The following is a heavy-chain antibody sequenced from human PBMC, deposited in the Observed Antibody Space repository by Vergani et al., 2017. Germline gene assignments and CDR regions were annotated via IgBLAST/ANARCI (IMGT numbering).Heavy chain of an antibody. CDR1: GGPISSRSYY. CDR2: IYYSGST. V-gene: IGHV4-39*01. J-gene: IGHJ4*02. Sequence: QLQLQESGPGLVKPSETLSLTCTVSGGPISSRSYYWGWIRQPPGKGLEWIGGIYYSGSTFYNPSLKSRVHISVDTSKNQFSLKLSSVTAADTAVYYCARFYYYGSGSYCNDDYWGQGTLVTVSS. CDR3: ARFYYYGSGSYCNDDY. D-gene: IGHD3-10*01.